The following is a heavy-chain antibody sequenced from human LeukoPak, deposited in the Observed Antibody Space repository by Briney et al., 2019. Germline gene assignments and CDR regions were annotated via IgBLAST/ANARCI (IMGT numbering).Heavy chain of an antibody. D-gene: IGHD1-1*01. J-gene: IGHJ5*02. Sequence: TSETLSLTCTVSGGSISSYYWSWIRQPAGKGLELIGRIYTSGTTNYNPSLKSRVTMSVDTSKDQFSLKLSSVTAADTAVYYCARAPTGTGGWNWFDPWGQGTLVTVSS. CDR3: ARAPTGTGGWNWFDP. V-gene: IGHV4-4*07. CDR1: GGSISSYY. CDR2: IYTSGTT.